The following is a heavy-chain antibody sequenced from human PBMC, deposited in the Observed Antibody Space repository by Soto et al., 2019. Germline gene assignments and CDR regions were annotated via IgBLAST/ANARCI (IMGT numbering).Heavy chain of an antibody. CDR3: ATLVPAPIKLYPRLGWFDP. D-gene: IGHD2-2*02. V-gene: IGHV1-69*01. CDR2: IIPISDSA. J-gene: IGHJ5*02. CDR1: GGTFSSDT. Sequence: QVQLVQSGAEVKKPGSSVKVSCKASGGTFSSDTNTWVRQAPGQGLEWMGGIIPISDSAHYAQNFQDRLTITADESTSTVYMELSSLSSEDTAVYYCATLVPAPIKLYPRLGWFDPWGQGTLVTVSS.